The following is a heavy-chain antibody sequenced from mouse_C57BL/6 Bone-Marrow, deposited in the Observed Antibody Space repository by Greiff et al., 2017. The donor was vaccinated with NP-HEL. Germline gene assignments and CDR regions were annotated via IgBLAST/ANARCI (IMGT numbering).Heavy chain of an antibody. Sequence: QVQLKESGAELARPGASVKLSCKASGYTFTSYGISWVKQRTGQGLEWIGEIYPRSGNTYYNEKFKGKATLTADKSSSTAYMELRSLTSEDSAVYFCARERAYYPDYWGQGTTLTVSS. CDR1: GYTFTSYG. V-gene: IGHV1-81*01. J-gene: IGHJ2*01. CDR2: IYPRSGNT. CDR3: ARERAYYPDY. D-gene: IGHD3-1*01.